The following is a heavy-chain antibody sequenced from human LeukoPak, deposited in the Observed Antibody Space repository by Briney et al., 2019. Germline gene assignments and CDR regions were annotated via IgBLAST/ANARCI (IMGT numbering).Heavy chain of an antibody. CDR1: GGTFSSYA. V-gene: IGHV1-69*05. CDR3: ARVVVYDSSGTDAFDI. D-gene: IGHD3-22*01. CDR2: IIPIFGTA. Sequence: SVKVSCKASGGTFSSYAISWVRQAPGQGLEWMGGIIPIFGTANYAQKFQGRVTIATDESTSTAYMELSSLRSEDTAVYYCARVVVYDSSGTDAFDIWGQGTMVTVSS. J-gene: IGHJ3*02.